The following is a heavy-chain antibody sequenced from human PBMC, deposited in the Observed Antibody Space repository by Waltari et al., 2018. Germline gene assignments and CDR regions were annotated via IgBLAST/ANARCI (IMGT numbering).Heavy chain of an antibody. V-gene: IGHV1-8*01. CDR1: GYAFTSVD. J-gene: IGHJ4*02. CDR3: ARGVAQGVDY. Sequence: QVQLVQSGAEVRKPGASVKVSCKASGYAFTSVDINWVRQATGQGFEWVGGMYANAGETGSALKFRGRLSMTADTSTDTIYMELTRLQGEDTAVYYCARGVAQGVDYWGQGTLVTVSS. D-gene: IGHD5-12*01. CDR2: MYANAGET.